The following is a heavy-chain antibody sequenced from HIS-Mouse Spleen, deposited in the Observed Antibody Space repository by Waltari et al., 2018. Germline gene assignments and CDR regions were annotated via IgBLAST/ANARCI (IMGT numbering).Heavy chain of an antibody. CDR2: ICYDGSNK. V-gene: IGHV3-33*06. CDR1: GFTFSSYG. Sequence: QVQLVESGGGVVQPGRSLRLSCAASGFTFSSYGMHWVRQAPGKGLRWVSGICYDGSNKYYADSVKGRFTISRDNSKNTLYLQMNSLRAEDTAVYYCAKEGQHDAFDIWGQGTMVTVSS. CDR3: AKEGQHDAFDI. D-gene: IGHD6-13*01. J-gene: IGHJ3*02.